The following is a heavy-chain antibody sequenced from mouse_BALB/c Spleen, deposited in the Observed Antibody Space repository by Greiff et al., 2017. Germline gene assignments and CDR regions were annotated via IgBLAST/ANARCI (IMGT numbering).Heavy chain of an antibody. CDR3: ARQRDYYGSSYEVYFDY. D-gene: IGHD1-1*01. Sequence: DVMLVESGGDLVKPGGSLKLSCAASGFTFSSYGMSWVRQTPDKRLEWVATISSGGSYTYYPDSVKGRFTISRDNAKNTLYLQMSSLKSEDTAMYYCARQRDYYGSSYEVYFDYWGQGTTLTVSS. CDR1: GFTFSSYG. V-gene: IGHV5-6*02. CDR2: ISSGGSYT. J-gene: IGHJ2*01.